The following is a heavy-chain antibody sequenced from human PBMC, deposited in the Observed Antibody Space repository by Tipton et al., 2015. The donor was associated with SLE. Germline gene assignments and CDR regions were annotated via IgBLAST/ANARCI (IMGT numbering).Heavy chain of an antibody. V-gene: IGHV3-74*01. CDR3: SAWFNL. J-gene: IGHJ5*02. CDR2: INSDGTSS. Sequence: GSLRLSYAASGFTVRNYWMHWVRQVPGAGLVWVAHINSDGTSSNYADSVKGRFTMSRDNAKNTVYLQMDRLTVDDSGVYYCSAWFNLWGQGTLVTVSS. CDR1: GFTVRNYW.